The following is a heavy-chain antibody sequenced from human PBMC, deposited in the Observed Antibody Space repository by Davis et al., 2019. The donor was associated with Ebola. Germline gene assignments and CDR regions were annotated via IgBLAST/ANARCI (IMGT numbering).Heavy chain of an antibody. D-gene: IGHD6-19*01. Sequence: PGGSLRLSCAASTFTFSSFFMNWVRQAPGKGLEWVANLNQDGSEKYYVDSVKGRFTISRDNAKNSLYLQMNSLRAEDTAVYYCAGGSGWIHDYWGQGTLVTVSS. CDR3: AGGSGWIHDY. CDR2: LNQDGSEK. J-gene: IGHJ4*02. CDR1: TFTFSSFF. V-gene: IGHV3-7*01.